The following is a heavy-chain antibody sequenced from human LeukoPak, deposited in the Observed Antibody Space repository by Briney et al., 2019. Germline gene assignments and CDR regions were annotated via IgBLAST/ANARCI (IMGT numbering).Heavy chain of an antibody. CDR1: GFTFSSYE. CDR3: ARERWLPRTRFDY. V-gene: IGHV3-48*03. J-gene: IGHJ4*02. D-gene: IGHD5-24*01. Sequence: GGSLRLSCAASGFTFSSYEMNWVRQAPGKGPEWVSYISSSGNTISYADSVKGRFTISRDNAKNSLYLQMNSLRAEDTAVYYCARERWLPRTRFDYWGQGTLVTVSS. CDR2: ISSSGNTI.